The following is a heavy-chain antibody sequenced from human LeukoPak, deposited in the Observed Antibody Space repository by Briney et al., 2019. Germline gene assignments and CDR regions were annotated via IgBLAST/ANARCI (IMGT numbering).Heavy chain of an antibody. Sequence: SETLSLTCTVSGGSISSSSYYWGWIRQPPGKGLEWIGSIYSSGSTYYNPSLKSRVTISVDTSKNQFSLKLSSVTAADTAVYYCAGSGYYYAGGAFDIWGQGTLVTVSS. V-gene: IGHV4-39*01. D-gene: IGHD3-22*01. CDR2: IYSSGST. J-gene: IGHJ4*02. CDR3: AGSGYYYAGGAFDI. CDR1: GGSISSSSYY.